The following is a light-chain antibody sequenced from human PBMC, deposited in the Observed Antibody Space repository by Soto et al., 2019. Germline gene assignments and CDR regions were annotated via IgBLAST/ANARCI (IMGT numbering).Light chain of an antibody. J-gene: IGLJ1*01. CDR3: SSYTTSSTYV. CDR2: DVS. CDR1: SSDVGGYSY. Sequence: QSVLTQPASVSGSPGQSITISCTGTSSDVGGYSYISWYQHNPDRAPKLMIYDVSNRPSGVSDRFSGSKSGNTASLTISRLQAEDEADYYCSSYTTSSTYVFGSGTKVTVL. V-gene: IGLV2-14*03.